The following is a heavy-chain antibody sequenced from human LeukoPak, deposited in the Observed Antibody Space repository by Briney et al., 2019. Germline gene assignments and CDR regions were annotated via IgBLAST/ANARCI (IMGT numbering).Heavy chain of an antibody. CDR2: IYYSGIT. V-gene: IGHV4-59*08. CDR3: ARLTRDYRFDY. Sequence: PSGTLSLTCTVSGGSISSYYWSWIRQPPGKGLEWIGYIYYSGITNYNPSLKSRVTILLDTSKNQFSLKLDSVTAADTAVYYCARLTRDYRFDYWGQGTLVTVSS. D-gene: IGHD7-27*01. J-gene: IGHJ4*02. CDR1: GGSISSYY.